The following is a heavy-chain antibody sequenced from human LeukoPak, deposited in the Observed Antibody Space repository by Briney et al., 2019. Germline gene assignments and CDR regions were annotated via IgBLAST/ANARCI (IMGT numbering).Heavy chain of an antibody. J-gene: IGHJ3*01. V-gene: IGHV3-74*01. D-gene: IGHD2-15*01. CDR1: GFTFRSYW. Sequence: GGALRLSCAASGFTFRSYWMHWVRQAPGRGLVWVSRINSDGRSTNYADSVKGRFTISRDNSKKTLYLQMNSLRAEDTAVYYCASFGDCSGGSCSAFDVWGQGTMVTVSS. CDR2: INSDGRST. CDR3: ASFGDCSGGSCSAFDV.